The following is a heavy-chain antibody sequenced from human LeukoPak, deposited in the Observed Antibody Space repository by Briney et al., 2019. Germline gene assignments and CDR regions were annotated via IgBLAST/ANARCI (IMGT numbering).Heavy chain of an antibody. V-gene: IGHV3-23*01. D-gene: IGHD3-3*01. CDR2: ISNSDGNT. CDR3: AREARYYDFWSGYYRLGEYNWFDP. Sequence: GGSLRLSCAASGFTFSSYAMSWVRQAPGKGLEWVSTISNSDGNTYYADSVKGRFTISRDNAKNTLYLQMNSLRAEDTAVYYCAREARYYDFWSGYYRLGEYNWFDPWGQGTLVTVSS. CDR1: GFTFSSYA. J-gene: IGHJ5*02.